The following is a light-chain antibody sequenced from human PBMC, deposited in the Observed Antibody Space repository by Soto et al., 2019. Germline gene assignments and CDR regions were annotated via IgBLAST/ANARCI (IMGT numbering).Light chain of an antibody. CDR3: QSYDNSRSGSYV. CDR2: ANT. CDR1: SSNIGAGFD. J-gene: IGLJ1*01. Sequence: QLVLTQPPSVSGAPGQRVTISCTGSSSNIGAGFDVHWYQQLPGTAPKLLMYANTNRPSGVPDRFSGSKSGTSASLAITGLQAEDEADYYCQSYDNSRSGSYVFGTGTKLTVL. V-gene: IGLV1-40*01.